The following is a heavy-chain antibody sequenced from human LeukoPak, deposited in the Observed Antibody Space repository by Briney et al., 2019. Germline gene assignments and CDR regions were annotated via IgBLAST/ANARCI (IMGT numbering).Heavy chain of an antibody. CDR2: IHYSGTI. Sequence: SDTLSPTCALSGYSISRSNWWGWIRQPPGKGLEWIGYIHYSGTIYYNTSLKSRVTMSVDTSKNHFSLKLSSVTAVDTAVYYCARNSGHSYGGFDIWGQGTMVTVSS. V-gene: IGHV4-28*05. J-gene: IGHJ3*02. CDR1: GYSISRSNW. D-gene: IGHD5-18*01. CDR3: ARNSGHSYGGFDI.